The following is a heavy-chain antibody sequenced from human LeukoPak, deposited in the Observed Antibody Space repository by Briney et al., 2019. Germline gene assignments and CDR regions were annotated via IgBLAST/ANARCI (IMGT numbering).Heavy chain of an antibody. J-gene: IGHJ5*02. D-gene: IGHD6-19*01. Sequence: SETLSLTCTVSGGSISSSSYYWGWIRQPPGKGLEWTGSIYYSGSTYYNPSLKSRVTISVDTSKNQFSLKLSSVTAADTAVYYCARDLCRYSSGCASLDPWGQGTLVTVSS. V-gene: IGHV4-39*07. CDR2: IYYSGST. CDR1: GGSISSSSYY. CDR3: ARDLCRYSSGCASLDP.